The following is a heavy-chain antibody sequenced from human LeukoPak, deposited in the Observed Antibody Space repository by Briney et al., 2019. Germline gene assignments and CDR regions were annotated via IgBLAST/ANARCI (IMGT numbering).Heavy chain of an antibody. D-gene: IGHD3/OR15-3a*01. Sequence: GESLKSSYKGSGYSFTSYWIAWVRQMPGKGLEWMGIIYPADSDTRYSPSFQGQVTISADKSITTAYLQWSSLKASDTAMYYCARHPTDFWTGYYLFDYWGQGTLVTVSS. J-gene: IGHJ4*02. CDR1: GYSFTSYW. V-gene: IGHV5-51*01. CDR3: ARHPTDFWTGYYLFDY. CDR2: IYPADSDT.